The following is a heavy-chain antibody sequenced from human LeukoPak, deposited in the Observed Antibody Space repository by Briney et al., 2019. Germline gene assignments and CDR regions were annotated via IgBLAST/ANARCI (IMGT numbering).Heavy chain of an antibody. J-gene: IGHJ3*02. V-gene: IGHV4-39*07. CDR3: ARGIKFDWLWPRVADAFDI. D-gene: IGHD3-9*01. Sequence: SETLSLTCSVSGGSISSSSYYWGWIRQPPGKGLECIGSIYYSGSTYYNPSLKSRVTISVDTSKNQFSLKLSSVTAADTAVYYCARGIKFDWLWPRVADAFDIWGQGTMVTVSS. CDR1: GGSISSSSYY. CDR2: IYYSGST.